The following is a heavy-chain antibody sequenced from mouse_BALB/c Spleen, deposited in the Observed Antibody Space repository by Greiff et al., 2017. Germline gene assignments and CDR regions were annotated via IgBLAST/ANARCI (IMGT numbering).Heavy chain of an antibody. CDR2: INPSSGYT. V-gene: IGHV1-4*01. CDR1: GYTFTSYT. CDR3: ARSMITFYYAMDY. Sequence: VQLQQSGAELARPGASVKMSCKASGYTFTSYTMHWVKQRPGQGLEWIGYINPSSGYTNYNQKFKDKATLTADKSSSTAYMQLSSLTSEDSAVYYCARSMITFYYAMDYWGQGTSVTVSS. J-gene: IGHJ4*01. D-gene: IGHD2-4*01.